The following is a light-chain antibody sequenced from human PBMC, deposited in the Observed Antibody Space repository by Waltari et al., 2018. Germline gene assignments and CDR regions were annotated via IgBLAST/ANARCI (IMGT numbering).Light chain of an antibody. CDR1: QSLVSSDGNTY. CDR3: MQGIHRPWT. V-gene: IGKV2-30*01. Sequence: DVVMTQSPLFLPVTLGQPASLSCRSSQSLVSSDGNTYFNWFQQRPGQTPRRLVYKVSNRDSGVPDRFIGSGSGTDFTLRISRVEAEDVGVYYCMQGIHRPWTFGQGTKVEIK. CDR2: KVS. J-gene: IGKJ1*01.